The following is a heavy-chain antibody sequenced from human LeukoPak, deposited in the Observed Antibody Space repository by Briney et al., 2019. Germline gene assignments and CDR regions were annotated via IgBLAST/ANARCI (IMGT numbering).Heavy chain of an antibody. CDR3: ARDVVVTAVYAFDI. CDR2: IYYSAST. J-gene: IGHJ3*02. D-gene: IGHD2-21*02. V-gene: IGHV4-59*01. CDR1: GGSISSYY. Sequence: SETLSLTCTVSGGSISSYYWSWIWQPPGERLGWSGYIYYSASTNYNPSLTSRVTISVDSSKNQFSLKLSSVTAADTAVYYCARDVVVTAVYAFDIWGQGTMVTVSS.